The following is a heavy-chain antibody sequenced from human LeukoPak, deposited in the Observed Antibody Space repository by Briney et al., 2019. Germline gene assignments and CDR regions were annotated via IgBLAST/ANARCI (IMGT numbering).Heavy chain of an antibody. Sequence: ASVKVSCKASGYTFTGYYMHWVRQAPGQGLEWMGWINPNSGGTNYAQKFQGWVTMTRDTSISTAYMELSRLRSDDTAVYYCARDMRGIVGATHYYYSMDVWGQGTTVTVSS. CDR1: GYTFTGYY. CDR2: INPNSGGT. CDR3: ARDMRGIVGATHYYYSMDV. D-gene: IGHD1-26*01. J-gene: IGHJ6*02. V-gene: IGHV1-2*04.